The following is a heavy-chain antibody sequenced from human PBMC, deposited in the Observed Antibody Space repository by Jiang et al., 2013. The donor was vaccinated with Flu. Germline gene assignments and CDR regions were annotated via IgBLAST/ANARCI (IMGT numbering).Heavy chain of an antibody. V-gene: IGHV4-59*13. CDR3: VTDSTTFPRVFDS. J-gene: IGHJ4*02. Sequence: LLKPSETLSLTCNMSGGPSVVTTGPGSGSPRGRDWSGLGICITLGAPIXTPPSKSRVTISVDRPKNQLSLRLSSVTAADSAVYYCVTDSTTFPRVFDSWGQGIQVTVSS. D-gene: IGHD2/OR15-2a*01. CDR2: CITLGAP. CDR1: GGPSVVTT.